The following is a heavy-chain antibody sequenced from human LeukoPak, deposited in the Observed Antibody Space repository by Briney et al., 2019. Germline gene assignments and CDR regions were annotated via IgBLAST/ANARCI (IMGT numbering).Heavy chain of an antibody. J-gene: IGHJ4*02. Sequence: GGSLRLSCAASGFTFSNYPMHWVRQAPGKGLEWVAIILYDGSNKYYADSVRGRFTISRDNPKNTLYLQMNSLRPEDTAVYYCARDKQVGATYFDYWGQGTLVTVSS. CDR1: GFTFSNYP. CDR2: ILYDGSNK. V-gene: IGHV3-30*03. CDR3: ARDKQVGATYFDY. D-gene: IGHD1-26*01.